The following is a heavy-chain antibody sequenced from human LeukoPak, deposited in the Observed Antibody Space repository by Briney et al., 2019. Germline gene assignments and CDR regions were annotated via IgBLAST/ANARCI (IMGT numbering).Heavy chain of an antibody. CDR2: ISSSGSTI. V-gene: IGHV3-11*04. CDR1: GFTFTDYY. J-gene: IGHJ4*02. Sequence: GGSLRLSRAASGFTFTDYYMSWIRQAPGKGLEWLSYISSSGSTIYYADSVKGRFTISRDNAKNSLYLQMNSLRAEDTAVYYCARAGGSYRFDYWGQGTLVTVSS. D-gene: IGHD1-26*01. CDR3: ARAGGSYRFDY.